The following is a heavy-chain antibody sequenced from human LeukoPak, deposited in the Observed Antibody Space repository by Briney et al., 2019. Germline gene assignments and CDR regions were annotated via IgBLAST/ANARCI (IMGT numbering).Heavy chain of an antibody. CDR2: IYPGDSDT. CDR3: ARRGRDGYNYDAFDI. D-gene: IGHD5-24*01. CDR1: GSIFTSYW. Sequence: GESLKISCKGSGSIFTSYWIGWVRQLPGKGLEWMGIIYPGDSDTTYSPSFQGQVTMSADKSISTAFLQWSSLKASDTAMYYCARRGRDGYNYDAFDIWGQGTMVTVSS. J-gene: IGHJ3*02. V-gene: IGHV5-51*01.